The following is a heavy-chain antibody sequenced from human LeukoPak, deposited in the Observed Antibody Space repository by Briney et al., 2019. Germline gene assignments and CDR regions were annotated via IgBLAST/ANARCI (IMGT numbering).Heavy chain of an antibody. J-gene: IGHJ4*02. CDR3: TRAQLGIRY. CDR2: IRSKAYGGTT. D-gene: IGHD7-27*01. V-gene: IGHV3-49*04. Sequence: GGSLRLSCTASGFTFGDYAMSWVRQAPGKGLEWVGFIRSKAYGGTTEYAASVKGRFTISRDDSKSIVYLQMNSPKTEDTAVYYCTRAQLGIRYWGQGTLVTVSS. CDR1: GFTFGDYA.